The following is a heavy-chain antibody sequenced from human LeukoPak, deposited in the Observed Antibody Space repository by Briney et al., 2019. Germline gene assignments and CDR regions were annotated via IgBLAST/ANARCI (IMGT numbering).Heavy chain of an antibody. V-gene: IGHV3-48*04. J-gene: IGHJ4*02. CDR2: ISSSVSAI. Sequence: PGGSLRLSCAASGFTFSSYSMNWVRQAPGKGLEWVSYISSSVSAIHYADSVKGRFSISRDNAKNTLYLQMNSLRVEDTAVYYCARGRPHGNDYWGQGTLVTVSS. CDR1: GFTFSSYS. CDR3: ARGRPHGNDY. D-gene: IGHD4-23*01.